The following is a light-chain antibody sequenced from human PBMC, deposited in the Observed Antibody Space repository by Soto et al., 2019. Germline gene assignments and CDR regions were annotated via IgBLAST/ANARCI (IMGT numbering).Light chain of an antibody. CDR1: QDITSY. Sequence: DIQMTQSPSSLSASVGDRVTMTCQATQDITSYLHWYQQKPGKAPKLLIHDASNLEAGVPSRFSGSGTGTDFTLTISSLQPEDIAIYYCQQSDNLPFTFSGGTNLDIK. J-gene: IGKJ4*01. CDR3: QQSDNLPFT. V-gene: IGKV1-33*01. CDR2: DAS.